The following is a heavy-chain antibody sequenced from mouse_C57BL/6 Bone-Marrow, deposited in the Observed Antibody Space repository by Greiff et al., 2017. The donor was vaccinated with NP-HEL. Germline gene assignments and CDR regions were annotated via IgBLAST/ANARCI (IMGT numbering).Heavy chain of an antibody. D-gene: IGHD2-3*01. Sequence: EVQLQESGGGLVQPGGSMKLSCVASGFTFSNYWMNWVRQSPEKGLEWVAQIRLKSDNYATHYAESVKGRFTISRDDSKSSVYLQMNNLRAEDTGIYYCTGRWLLPFAYWGQGTLVTVSA. CDR2: IRLKSDNYAT. CDR3: TGRWLLPFAY. V-gene: IGHV6-3*01. J-gene: IGHJ3*01. CDR1: GFTFSNYW.